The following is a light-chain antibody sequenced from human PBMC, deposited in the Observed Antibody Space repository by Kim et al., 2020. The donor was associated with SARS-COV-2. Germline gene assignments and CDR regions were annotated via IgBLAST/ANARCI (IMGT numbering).Light chain of an antibody. J-gene: IGLJ3*02. V-gene: IGLV3-1*01. CDR2: QDF. Sequence: YELTQPPSMSVSPGQTASIPCSGDKLGNKYASWYQQKPGQSPVLVIYQDFKRPSVIPERFSGSNSGNTATLTISGTQAMDEADYYCQTWDISTGVFGGGTQLTVL. CDR3: QTWDISTGV. CDR1: KLGNKY.